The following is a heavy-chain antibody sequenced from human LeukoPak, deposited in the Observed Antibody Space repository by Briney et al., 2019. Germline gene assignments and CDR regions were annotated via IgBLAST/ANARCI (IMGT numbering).Heavy chain of an antibody. Sequence: VESLKISCKSSGYRFTSYWIGWVRQMPGKGLEWMGVIHPGEYERRYSPSFEGQVTISADRSISTAYMQWSSLKASDTAMYYCARRTESGWKWFELWGQGTLVTVSS. CDR3: ARRTESGWKWFEL. CDR2: IHPGEYER. V-gene: IGHV5-51*01. D-gene: IGHD6-25*01. J-gene: IGHJ5*02. CDR1: GYRFTSYW.